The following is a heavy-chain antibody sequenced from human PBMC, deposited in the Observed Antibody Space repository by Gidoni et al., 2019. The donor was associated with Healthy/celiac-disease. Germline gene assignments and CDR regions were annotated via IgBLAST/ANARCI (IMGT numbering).Heavy chain of an antibody. CDR1: GFTFSSYA. CDR2: ISSNGGST. Sequence: EVQLVESGGGLVQTGGSLRLSCSSIGFTFSSYAMHWVRQAPGKGLEYVSAISSNGGSTYYEDSVQGRFTISRDNSKNTLYLQMSSLSAEDTAVYYCVKGSYYGDYWGQGTLVTVSS. CDR3: VKGSYYGDY. J-gene: IGHJ4*02. V-gene: IGHV3-64D*06. D-gene: IGHD1-26*01.